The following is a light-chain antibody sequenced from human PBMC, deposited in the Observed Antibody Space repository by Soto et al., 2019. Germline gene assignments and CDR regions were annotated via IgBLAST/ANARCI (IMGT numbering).Light chain of an antibody. V-gene: IGKV3-20*01. CDR1: QSDTNAY. J-gene: IGKJ1*01. CDR3: QQYDRSPWT. CDR2: GAS. Sequence: EMVVTQSPGTLSLSPGERATLSCRASQSDTNAYLTWYQQKPGQAPRLLIYGASTRATGIPDRFSGSGSGTDFTLTISRLEPEDFAVYYCQQYDRSPWTFGQGTKVEIK.